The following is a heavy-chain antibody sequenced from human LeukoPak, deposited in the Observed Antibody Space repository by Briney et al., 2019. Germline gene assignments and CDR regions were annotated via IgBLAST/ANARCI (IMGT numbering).Heavy chain of an antibody. J-gene: IGHJ5*02. CDR2: INHSGST. CDR3: ARIYCTNPRVRGNWFDP. D-gene: IGHD2-8*01. CDR1: GGSFSGYY. V-gene: IGHV4-34*01. Sequence: PSETLSLTCAVYGGSFSGYYWSWIRQPPGKGLEWIGEINHSGSTNYNSSLKSRVTISVDTSKNQFSLKLSSVTAADTAVYYCARIYCTNPRVRGNWFDPWGQGTLVTVSS.